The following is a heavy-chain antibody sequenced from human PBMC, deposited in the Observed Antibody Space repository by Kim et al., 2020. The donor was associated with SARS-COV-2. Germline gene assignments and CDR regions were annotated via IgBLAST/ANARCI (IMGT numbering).Heavy chain of an antibody. V-gene: IGHV4-59*13. J-gene: IGHJ6*02. CDR1: GGSINNYY. CDR3: AKGIGGPAGDV. CDR2: IYYSGST. Sequence: SETLSLTCTVSGGSINNYYWSWIRQPPGKGLEWIGYIYYSGSTNYNPSLKSRVTISMDTSKNQFSLKVSSVTAADTGVYYCAKGIGGPAGDVWGQGTTVTVSS. D-gene: IGHD3-10*01.